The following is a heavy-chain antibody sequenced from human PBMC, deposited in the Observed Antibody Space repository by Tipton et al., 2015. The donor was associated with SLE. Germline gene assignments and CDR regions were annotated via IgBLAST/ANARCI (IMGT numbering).Heavy chain of an antibody. CDR1: GGSISSGDYY. Sequence: TLSLTCTVSGGSISSGDYYWSWIRQPPGKGLEWIGYIYYSGSTYYNPSLKSRVTISVDTSKNQFSLKLSSVTAADTAVYYCASGPYSSGSLSFDYWGQGTLVTVSS. CDR3: ASGPYSSGSLSFDY. CDR2: IYYSGST. V-gene: IGHV4-30-4*01. J-gene: IGHJ4*02. D-gene: IGHD6-19*01.